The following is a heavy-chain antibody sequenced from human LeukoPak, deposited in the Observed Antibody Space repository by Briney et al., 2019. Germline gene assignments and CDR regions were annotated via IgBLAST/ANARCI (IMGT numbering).Heavy chain of an antibody. Sequence: TESLPLSCLVSVYPISSRRDSSGSIRRPPGKGLERLGHRYYSGSAYYNPSLKSRVTISVDTSKDQFSLKLSSVTAADTAVYYCARDDISRAVAGPPPSGYWGQGTLVTVSS. CDR3: ARDDISRAVAGPPPSGY. D-gene: IGHD6-19*01. CDR1: VYPISSRRDS. V-gene: IGHV4-39*07. CDR2: RYYSGSA. J-gene: IGHJ4*02.